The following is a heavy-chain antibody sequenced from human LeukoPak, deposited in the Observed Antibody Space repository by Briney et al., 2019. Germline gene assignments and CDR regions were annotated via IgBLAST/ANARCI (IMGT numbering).Heavy chain of an antibody. D-gene: IGHD1-26*01. CDR3: AKDRGSYSTTADS. CDR1: GFTFSDYG. Sequence: PGGSLRLSCAASGFTFSDYGIHWVRQAPGKGLEWVAVIWYDGTNKYYGDSVKGRFTISRDNSKNTLYLQMNSLSAEDTAVYYCAKDRGSYSTTADSWGQGTLVTVSS. V-gene: IGHV3-33*06. CDR2: IWYDGTNK. J-gene: IGHJ5*01.